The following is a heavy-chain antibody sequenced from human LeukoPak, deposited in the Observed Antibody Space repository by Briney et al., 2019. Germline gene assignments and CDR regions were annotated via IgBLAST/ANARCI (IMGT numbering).Heavy chain of an antibody. J-gene: IGHJ4*02. D-gene: IGHD2-2*01. V-gene: IGHV3-30*02. Sequence: PGGSLRLSCATSGFSVTTYGMNWVRQAPGKGLEWVAFIRYDGSNKYYADSVKGRFTISRDNSKNTLYLQMNSLRAEDTAVYYCAKPYCSSTSCYLASFDYWGQGTLVTVSS. CDR3: AKPYCSSTSCYLASFDY. CDR1: GFSVTTYG. CDR2: IRYDGSNK.